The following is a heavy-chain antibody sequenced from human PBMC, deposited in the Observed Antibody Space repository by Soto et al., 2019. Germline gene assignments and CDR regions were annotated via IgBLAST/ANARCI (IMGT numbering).Heavy chain of an antibody. D-gene: IGHD3-3*01. J-gene: IGHJ6*02. Sequence: GGSLRLSCAASGSTVSNYWMNWVRQAPGKGLVWVSHIKSDGTTSYADSVEGRFTVSRDDAKNTFYLQMNSLRAEDTAVYYCAKDRGEEGLKFLEWFGGMDVWGHGTTVTVS. CDR3: AKDRGEEGLKFLEWFGGMDV. V-gene: IGHV3-74*01. CDR1: GSTVSNYW. CDR2: IKSDGTT.